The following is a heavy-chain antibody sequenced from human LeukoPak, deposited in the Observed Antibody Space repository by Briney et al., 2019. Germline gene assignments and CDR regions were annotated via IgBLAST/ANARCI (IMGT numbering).Heavy chain of an antibody. CDR3: ASAPYGSGSKYGMDV. D-gene: IGHD3-10*01. CDR1: GYSISSSNW. J-gene: IGHJ6*02. Sequence: NPSDTLYLTCAVSGYSISSSNWWGWIRQPPGKGLEWIGYIYYSGSTNYNPSLKSRVTISVDTSKNQFSLKLSSVTAADTAVYYCASAPYGSGSKYGMDVWGQGTTVTVSS. V-gene: IGHV4-28*01. CDR2: IYYSGST.